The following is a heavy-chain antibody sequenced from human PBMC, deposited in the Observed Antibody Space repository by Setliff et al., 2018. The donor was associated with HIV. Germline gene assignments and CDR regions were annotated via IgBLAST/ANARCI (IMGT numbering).Heavy chain of an antibody. CDR2: IYHSGNT. V-gene: IGHV4-39*07. CDR3: ASGRVRQSRKFGGVIVLPPFDY. J-gene: IGHJ4*02. Sequence: PSETLSLTCTVSGGSISSSSSYWGWIRQSPGKGLEWIGSIYHSGNTYYNPSLKSRVTISVDTSKNQFSLRLSSVTAADTAVYYCASGRVRQSRKFGGVIVLPPFDYWGQGTLVTVSS. D-gene: IGHD3-16*02. CDR1: GGSISSSSSY.